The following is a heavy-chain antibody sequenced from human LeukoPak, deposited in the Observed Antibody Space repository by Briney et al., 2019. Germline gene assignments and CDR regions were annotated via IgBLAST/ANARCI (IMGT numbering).Heavy chain of an antibody. CDR1: GFSFSDHY. D-gene: IGHD5-24*01. CDR2: IKNKANSYIT. V-gene: IGHV3-72*01. Sequence: GGSLRLSCAASGFSFSDHYMDWVRQAPGRGLEWVSRIKNKANSYITEYAASVQGRFTISRDDSQDSLYLQMNSLKTEDTAVYYCATIRGWLGYWGQGTLVTVSS. J-gene: IGHJ4*02. CDR3: ATIRGWLGY.